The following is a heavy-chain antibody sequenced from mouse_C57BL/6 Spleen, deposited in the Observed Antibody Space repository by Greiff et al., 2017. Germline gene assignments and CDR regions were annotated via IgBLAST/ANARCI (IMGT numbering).Heavy chain of an antibody. CDR2: INPGSGGT. D-gene: IGHD1-1*01. CDR1: GYAFTNYL. CDR3: ARVIGDWYFDV. V-gene: IGHV1-54*01. Sequence: VQLQQSGAELVRPGTSVKVSCKASGYAFTNYLIEWVKQRPGQGLKWIGVINPGSGGTNYNEKFKGKATLTADKSSSTAYMQRSSLTSEDSAVYFCARVIGDWYFDVWGTGTTVTVAS. J-gene: IGHJ1*03.